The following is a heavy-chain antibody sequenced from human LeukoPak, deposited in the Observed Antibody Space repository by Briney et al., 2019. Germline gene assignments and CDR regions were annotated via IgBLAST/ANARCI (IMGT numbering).Heavy chain of an antibody. CDR3: ASRIAAGGYYYYYMDV. V-gene: IGHV4-61*02. D-gene: IGHD6-6*01. J-gene: IGHJ6*03. Sequence: SETLSLTCTVSGGSISSGSYYWSWIRQPAGKGLEWIGRIYTSGSTNYNPSLKSRVTISVDTSKNQFSLKLSSVTAADTAVYYCASRIAAGGYYYYYMDVWGEGTTVTVSS. CDR1: GGSISSGSYY. CDR2: IYTSGST.